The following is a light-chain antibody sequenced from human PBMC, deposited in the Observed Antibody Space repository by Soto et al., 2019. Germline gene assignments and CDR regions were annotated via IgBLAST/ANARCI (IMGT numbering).Light chain of an antibody. J-gene: IGLJ1*01. Sequence: QSVLTQPPSVSGAPGQRVTISCTGGTSNIGAHYAVHWYQHFPGAAPRLLIYGNFNRPSGVPDRFSGSKSGTSASLAITGLQAEDEADYYCQSYDSRLSTYVFGTGTKVTVL. V-gene: IGLV1-40*01. CDR2: GNF. CDR1: TSNIGAHYA. CDR3: QSYDSRLSTYV.